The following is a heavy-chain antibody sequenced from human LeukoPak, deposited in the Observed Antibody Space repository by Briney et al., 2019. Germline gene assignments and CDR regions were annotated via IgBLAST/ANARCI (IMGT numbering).Heavy chain of an antibody. Sequence: SVKVSCKASGGTFSSYAISWVRQAPGQGLEWMGRIIPILGIANYAQKFQGRVTITADKSTSTAYMELSSLRSEDTAVYYCASESDYDILTGYGGNWFDPWGQGTLVTVSS. CDR3: ASESDYDILTGYGGNWFDP. V-gene: IGHV1-69*04. J-gene: IGHJ5*02. CDR2: IIPILGIA. CDR1: GGTFSSYA. D-gene: IGHD3-9*01.